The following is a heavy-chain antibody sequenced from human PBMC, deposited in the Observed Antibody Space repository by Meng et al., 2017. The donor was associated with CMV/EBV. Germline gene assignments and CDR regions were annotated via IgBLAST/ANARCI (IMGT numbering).Heavy chain of an antibody. Sequence: GESLKISCAASGFTFSSYAMHWVRQAPGKGLEWVAVISYDGSNKYYADSVKGRFTIPRDNSKNTLYLQMNSLRAEDTAVYYCARGLGTLRFLEWLPLDFDYWGQGTLVTVSS. CDR2: ISYDGSNK. V-gene: IGHV3-30*04. J-gene: IGHJ4*02. CDR1: GFTFSSYA. CDR3: ARGLGTLRFLEWLPLDFDY. D-gene: IGHD3-3*01.